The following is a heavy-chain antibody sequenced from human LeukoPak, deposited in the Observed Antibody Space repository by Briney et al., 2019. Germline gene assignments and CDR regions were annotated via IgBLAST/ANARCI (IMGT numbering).Heavy chain of an antibody. Sequence: SETLSLTCSVSDGSISSNPNYWGWVRQPPGKGLEWIASMLDSATTYYNPSLKSRVTISLDTSKNQFSLKLKSITAADTAVYYCARGVYTGVAGTDYWGQGILVTVST. J-gene: IGHJ4*02. V-gene: IGHV4-39*07. CDR1: DGSISSNPNY. CDR2: MLDSATT. D-gene: IGHD6-19*01. CDR3: ARGVYTGVAGTDY.